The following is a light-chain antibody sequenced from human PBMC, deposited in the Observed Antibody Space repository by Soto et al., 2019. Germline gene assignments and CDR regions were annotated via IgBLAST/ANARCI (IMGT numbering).Light chain of an antibody. V-gene: IGLV2-8*01. CDR1: SSDVGGYNY. Sequence: QPALTQPPSASGSPGQSVTISCTGTSSDVGGYNYVSWYQQHPGKAPKLLIYDVSKRPSGVPDRFSGSKSGNTASLTVSGLQAEDEADYYCRSYAGSNNLGVFGGGTKLTVL. J-gene: IGLJ3*02. CDR3: RSYAGSNNLGV. CDR2: DVS.